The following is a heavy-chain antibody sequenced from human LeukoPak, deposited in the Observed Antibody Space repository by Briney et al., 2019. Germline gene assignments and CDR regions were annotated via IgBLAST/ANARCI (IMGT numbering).Heavy chain of an antibody. D-gene: IGHD2-15*01. Sequence: SETLSLTCTVSGDSISGGGYYWSWIRQHPGKGLEWIGYIYYSGSTYYSPSLKSRVIISVDTSKNQFSLELSSVSAADTAVYYCARGYCSDGSCYFDYWGQGTLVTVSS. V-gene: IGHV4-31*03. CDR1: GDSISGGGYY. J-gene: IGHJ4*02. CDR3: ARGYCSDGSCYFDY. CDR2: IYYSGST.